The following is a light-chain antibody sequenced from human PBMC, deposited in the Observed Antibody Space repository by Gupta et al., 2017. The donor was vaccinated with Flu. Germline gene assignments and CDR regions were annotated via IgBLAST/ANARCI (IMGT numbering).Light chain of an antibody. J-gene: IGKJ1*01. CDR1: QSLVHSDGNTY. CDR2: KVS. V-gene: IGKV2-30*02. CDR3: MQGTHWPRT. Sequence: VVMTQSPLSLPVTLGQPASISCKSSQSLVHSDGNTYLIWFQQRPGQSPRRLIYKVSNRDSGVPDRFSGSGSGTDFTLKISRVEAEDVGVYYCMQGTHWPRTFGQGTKVEIK.